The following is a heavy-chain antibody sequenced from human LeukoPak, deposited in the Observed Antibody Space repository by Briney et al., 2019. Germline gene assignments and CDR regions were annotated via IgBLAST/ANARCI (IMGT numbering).Heavy chain of an antibody. J-gene: IGHJ6*02. D-gene: IGHD4-11*01. V-gene: IGHV3-7*01. Sequence: GGSLRLSCAASGFTFSSYWMSWVRLAPGKGLEWVANIKQDGSEKYYVDSVKGRFTISRDNAKNSLYLQMNSLRAEDTAVYYCARDNSNPRDYYYYGMDVWGQGTTVTVSS. CDR1: GFTFSSYW. CDR3: ARDNSNPRDYYYYGMDV. CDR2: IKQDGSEK.